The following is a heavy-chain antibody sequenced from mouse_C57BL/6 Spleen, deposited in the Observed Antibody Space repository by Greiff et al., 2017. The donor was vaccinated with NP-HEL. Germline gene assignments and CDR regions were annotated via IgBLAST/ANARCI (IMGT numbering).Heavy chain of an antibody. D-gene: IGHD2-3*01. CDR2: IDPSDSET. V-gene: IGHV1-52*01. CDR1: GYTFTSYW. J-gene: IGHJ3*01. CDR3: ATHQIYDGYYGGFAY. Sequence: QVQLQQPGAELVRPGSSVKLSCKASGYTFTSYWMHWVKQRPIQGLEWIGNIDPSDSETHYNQKFKDKATLTVDKSSSTAYMQLSSLTSEDSAVYYCATHQIYDGYYGGFAYWGQGTLVTVSA.